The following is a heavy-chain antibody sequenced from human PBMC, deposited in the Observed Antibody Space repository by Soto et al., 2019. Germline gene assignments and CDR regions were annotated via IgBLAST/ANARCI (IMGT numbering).Heavy chain of an antibody. Sequence: SETLSVTCTVSGGSISSGDYYWSWIRQPPGKGLEWIGYIYYSGSTYYNPSLKSRVTISVDTSKNQFSLKLSSVTAADTAVYYCARQLMATINFDYWGQGTLVTVSS. CDR2: IYYSGST. J-gene: IGHJ4*02. CDR1: GGSISSGDYY. CDR3: ARQLMATINFDY. D-gene: IGHD5-12*01. V-gene: IGHV4-30-4*01.